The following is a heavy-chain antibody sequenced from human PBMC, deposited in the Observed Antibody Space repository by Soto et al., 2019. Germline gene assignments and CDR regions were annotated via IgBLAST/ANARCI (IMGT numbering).Heavy chain of an antibody. Sequence: GGSLRLSCAASGFTFSSYAMSWVRQAPGKGLEWVSAISGSGGSTYYADSVKGRFTISRDNSKNTLYLQMNSLRAEDTAVYYCAWSGSYSWYFDYWGQGTLVTVSS. D-gene: IGHD1-26*01. CDR3: AWSGSYSWYFDY. CDR2: ISGSGGST. V-gene: IGHV3-23*01. CDR1: GFTFSSYA. J-gene: IGHJ4*02.